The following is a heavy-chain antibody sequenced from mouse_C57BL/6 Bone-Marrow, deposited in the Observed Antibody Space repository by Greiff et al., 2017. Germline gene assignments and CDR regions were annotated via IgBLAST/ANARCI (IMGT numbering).Heavy chain of an antibody. Sequence: EVMLVESGGGLVKPGGSLKLSCAASGFTFSSYAMSWVRQTPEKRLEWVATISDGGSYTYYPDNVKGRFTISRDNAKNNLYLQMSHLKSEDTAMYYCARGVITTVGTDWGQGTLVTVSA. CDR3: ARGVITTVGTD. CDR2: ISDGGSYT. J-gene: IGHJ3*01. V-gene: IGHV5-4*03. CDR1: GFTFSSYA. D-gene: IGHD1-1*01.